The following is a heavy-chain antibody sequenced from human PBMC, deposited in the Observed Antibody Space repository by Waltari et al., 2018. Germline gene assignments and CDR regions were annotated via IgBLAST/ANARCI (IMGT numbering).Heavy chain of an antibody. V-gene: IGHV3-23*01. CDR1: GFTFRRYS. CDR3: AEAGLYVRDYYYDYSMGV. D-gene: IGHD3-16*01. Sequence: EVQLLESGGGLVQPGGSLSLSCAASGFTFRRYSMSWARRAPGKGLEWVSSISGSGAAKYYADSVKGRFTISRDNSKNTLYLQMISLRAEDTAVYYCAEAGLYVRDYYYDYSMGVWGQGTTVTVSS. J-gene: IGHJ6*02. CDR2: ISGSGAAK.